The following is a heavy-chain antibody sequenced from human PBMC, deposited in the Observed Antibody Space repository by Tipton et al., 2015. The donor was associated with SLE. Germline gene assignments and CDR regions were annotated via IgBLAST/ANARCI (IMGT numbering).Heavy chain of an antibody. CDR1: DVSVSSRDYY. CDR3: VRDKGRFCRGGTCFYDAFDI. Sequence: TLSLTCTVSDVSVSSRDYYWGWIRQPPGKGLELIGTIYYNGATNYNPSLKNRVTISLDTAENKFSLKLNSVTAADTAVYYCVRDKGRFCRGGTCFYDAFDIWGQGTMVTVSS. V-gene: IGHV4-39*02. J-gene: IGHJ3*02. D-gene: IGHD2-15*01. CDR2: IYYNGAT.